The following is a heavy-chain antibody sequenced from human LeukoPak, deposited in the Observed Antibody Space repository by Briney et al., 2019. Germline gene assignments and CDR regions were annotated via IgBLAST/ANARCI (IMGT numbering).Heavy chain of an antibody. CDR3: AREAVAGQHFDQ. Sequence: KPSETLSLTCTVSGVSISTYYWSWIRQPPGEGLGWIGYIFDSVISNRNPSRNSRFTISVDTSNTHFSLKLRSVTAADTAVYYCAREAVAGQHFDQSGRGGMATLP. J-gene: IGHJ4*02. CDR1: GVSISTYY. CDR2: IFDSVIS. V-gene: IGHV4-59*01. D-gene: IGHD6-19*01.